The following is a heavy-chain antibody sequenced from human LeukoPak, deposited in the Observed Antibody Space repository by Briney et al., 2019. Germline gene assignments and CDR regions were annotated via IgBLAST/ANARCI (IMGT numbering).Heavy chain of an antibody. J-gene: IGHJ3*02. Sequence: GESLKISCKGSGYSFTSCWIGWVRQMPGKGLEWMGIIYPGDSDTRYSPSFQGQVTISADKSVSTAYLQWSSLKASDTAMYYCARKTYYYDSSGYPSAFDIWGQGTMVTVSS. CDR1: GYSFTSCW. V-gene: IGHV5-51*01. D-gene: IGHD3-22*01. CDR3: ARKTYYYDSSGYPSAFDI. CDR2: IYPGDSDT.